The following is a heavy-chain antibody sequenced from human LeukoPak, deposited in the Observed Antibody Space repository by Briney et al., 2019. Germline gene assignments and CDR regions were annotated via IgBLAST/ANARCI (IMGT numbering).Heavy chain of an antibody. CDR1: GYTFTGYY. CDR2: INPNSGGT. Sequence: ASVKVSCKASGYTFTGYYMHWVRQAPGQGLEWMGWINPNSGGTNYAQKFQGRVTMTRDTSISTAYMELSRLRSDDTAVYYCAGGWYGDYYYYMDVWGQGTMVTVSS. CDR3: AGGWYGDYYYYMDV. V-gene: IGHV1-2*02. D-gene: IGHD6-19*01. J-gene: IGHJ6*03.